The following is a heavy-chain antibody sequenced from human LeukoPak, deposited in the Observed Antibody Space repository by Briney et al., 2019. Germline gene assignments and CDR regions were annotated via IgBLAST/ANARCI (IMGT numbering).Heavy chain of an antibody. CDR3: AKDSSYGSGSYLDY. CDR2: IPYDGSNK. Sequence: PGGSLRLSCAASGFTFSSYGMHWVRQAPGKGLEWVAVIPYDGSNKYYADSVKGRFTISRDNSKNTLYLQMNSLRAEDTAVYYCAKDSSYGSGSYLDYWGQGTLVTVSS. V-gene: IGHV3-30*18. D-gene: IGHD3-10*01. J-gene: IGHJ4*02. CDR1: GFTFSSYG.